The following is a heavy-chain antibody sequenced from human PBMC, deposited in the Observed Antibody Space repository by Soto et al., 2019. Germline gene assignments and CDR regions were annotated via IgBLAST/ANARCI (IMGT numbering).Heavy chain of an antibody. Sequence: SETLSLTCTVSGGSISSGGYYWSWIRQHPGKGLEWIGYIYYSGSTYYNPSLKSRVTISVDTSKNQFSLKLSSVTAADTAVYYCARVFTLVLRIWSEKKYYIDYSGQATLVTVSS. CDR1: GGSISSGGYY. J-gene: IGHJ4*02. V-gene: IGHV4-31*03. CDR3: ARVFTLVLRIWSEKKYYIDY. D-gene: IGHD3-10*01. CDR2: IYYSGST.